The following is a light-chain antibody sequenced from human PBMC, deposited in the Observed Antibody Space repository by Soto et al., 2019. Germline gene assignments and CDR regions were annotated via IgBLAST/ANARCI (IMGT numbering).Light chain of an antibody. J-gene: IGKJ1*01. Sequence: EIVMTQSPATLSVPPGERATLSCRASQSVSSNLAWYQQKPGQAPRLLIYGASTRATGIPAGFSGSGSGTEFTLTISSLQSEDFAVYYCQQYNNWPPWTFGQGTKVEIK. CDR3: QQYNNWPPWT. CDR2: GAS. CDR1: QSVSSN. V-gene: IGKV3-15*01.